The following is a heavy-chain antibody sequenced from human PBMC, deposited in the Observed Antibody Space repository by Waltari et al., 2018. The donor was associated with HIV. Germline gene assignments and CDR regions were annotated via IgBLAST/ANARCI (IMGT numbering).Heavy chain of an antibody. CDR2: ISSSGGTT. CDR3: VRDNHDFWSGHYFDS. J-gene: IGHJ4*02. D-gene: IGHD3-3*01. V-gene: IGHV3-11*01. Sequence: QVQLVESGGGLVKHGGYLTLSCAAFGVTFSEYYMSWIRQAPGKGLEWLSYISSSGGTTYYAESVRGRFTISRDSAKHSLFLQMNSLRAEDTAVYYCVRDNHDFWSGHYFDSWGQGTLVTVSS. CDR1: GVTFSEYY.